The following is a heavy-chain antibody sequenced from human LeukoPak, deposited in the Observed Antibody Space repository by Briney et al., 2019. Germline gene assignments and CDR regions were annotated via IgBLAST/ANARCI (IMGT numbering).Heavy chain of an antibody. CDR3: ARGSMITFGGVIVHGAFDI. J-gene: IGHJ3*02. CDR1: A. Sequence: AISWVRQAPGQGLEWMXRIIPIFGTANYAQKFQGRVTITTDESTSTAYMELSSLRSEDTAVYYCARGSMITFGGVIVHGAFDIWGQGTMVTVSS. V-gene: IGHV1-69*05. D-gene: IGHD3-16*02. CDR2: IIPIFGTA.